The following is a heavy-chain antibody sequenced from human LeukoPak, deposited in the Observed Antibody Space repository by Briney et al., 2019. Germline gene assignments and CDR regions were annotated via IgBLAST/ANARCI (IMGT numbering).Heavy chain of an antibody. J-gene: IGHJ4*02. CDR1: GFTFSSYA. V-gene: IGHV3-7*01. D-gene: IGHD5-18*01. CDR3: ARDLAYSRLDY. CDR2: INPEGSEK. Sequence: GGSLRLSCAASGFTFSSYAMHWVRQAPGKGLEWVASINPEGSEKYSADSVKGRFTISRDNAKNSLYLQMDSLRVEDTAFYYCARDLAYSRLDYWGQGMMVTVSS.